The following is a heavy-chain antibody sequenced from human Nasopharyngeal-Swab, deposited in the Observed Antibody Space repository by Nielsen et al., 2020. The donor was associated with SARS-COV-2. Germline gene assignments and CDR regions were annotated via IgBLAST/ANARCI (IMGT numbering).Heavy chain of an antibody. Sequence: GESLKISCAASGFTFSDYYMSWIRQAPGKGLEWVSYISSSGSTIYYADSVKGRFTISRDNAKNSLYLQMNSLRAEDTAVYYCARPTSVAQRAQAYWGQGTLVTVSS. V-gene: IGHV3-11*04. J-gene: IGHJ4*02. CDR1: GFTFSDYY. CDR3: ARPTSVAQRAQAY. CDR2: ISSSGSTI. D-gene: IGHD4-23*01.